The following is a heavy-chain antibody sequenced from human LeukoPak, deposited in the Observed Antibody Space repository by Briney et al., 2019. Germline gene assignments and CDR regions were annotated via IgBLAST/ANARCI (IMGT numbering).Heavy chain of an antibody. CDR3: TRGGVRNNSGYYY. CDR2: ISAYNGNT. D-gene: IGHD3-22*01. Sequence: ASVKVSCKASGYAFTDYYIHWVRQAPGQGLEWMGWISAYNGNTNYAQKLQGRVTITTDTSTTTAYMELRSLRSDDTAVYYCTRGGVRNNSGYYYWGQGTLVTISS. CDR1: GYAFTDYY. V-gene: IGHV1-18*01. J-gene: IGHJ4*02.